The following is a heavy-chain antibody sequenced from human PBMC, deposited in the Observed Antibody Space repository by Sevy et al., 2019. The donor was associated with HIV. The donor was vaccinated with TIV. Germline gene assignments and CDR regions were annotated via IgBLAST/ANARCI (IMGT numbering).Heavy chain of an antibody. CDR3: ARLGVRGRGPFDP. CDR2: IYSGGST. Sequence: GGSLRLSCATSGFTVSSNYMSWVRQAPGKGLEWVSVIYSGGSTYYADSVKGRFTISRDNSKNTLYLQMNSLRAEDTAVYYCARLGVRGRGPFDPWGQGTLVTVSS. D-gene: IGHD3-10*01. J-gene: IGHJ5*02. V-gene: IGHV3-53*01. CDR1: GFTVSSNY.